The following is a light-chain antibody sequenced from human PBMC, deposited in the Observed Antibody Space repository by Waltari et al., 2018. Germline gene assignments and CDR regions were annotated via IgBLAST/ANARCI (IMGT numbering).Light chain of an antibody. Sequence: DIVLTPSTGTLSLSVGERATVSCRARESVSRALAWYQQKPGQAPRLLIYGASTRATGIPDRFRGSGSGTDFSLTISRLEPDDFAVYYCQHYLRLPVTFGQGTTVEI. CDR1: ESVSRA. V-gene: IGKV3-20*01. J-gene: IGKJ1*01. CDR2: GAS. CDR3: QHYLRLPVT.